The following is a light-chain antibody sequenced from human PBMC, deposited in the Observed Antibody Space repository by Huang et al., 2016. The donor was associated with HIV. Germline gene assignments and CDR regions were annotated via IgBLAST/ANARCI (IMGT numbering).Light chain of an antibody. CDR2: GAS. CDR1: QSVSSN. V-gene: IGKV3-15*01. Sequence: EIVMMQSPGTLSLSRGERATLSCRPSQSVSSNLAWFQHKPGQAPRRLIYGASTRATGVPARFSGSGSGTEFTLTISSLKSDDFVVYYCQQYQDWPRTFGQGTKVDIK. J-gene: IGKJ1*01. CDR3: QQYQDWPRT.